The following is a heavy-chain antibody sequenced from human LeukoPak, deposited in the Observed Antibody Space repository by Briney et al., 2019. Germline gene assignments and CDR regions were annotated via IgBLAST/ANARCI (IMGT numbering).Heavy chain of an antibody. J-gene: IGHJ6*04. CDR2: IYYSGST. D-gene: IGHD2-2*01. V-gene: IGHV4-30-4*01. CDR1: GGSISSGGYY. Sequence: SETLSLTCTVSGGSISSGGYYWSWIRQPPGKGLEWIGYIYYSGSTYYNPSLKSRVTISVDTSKNQFSLKLSSVTAADTAVYYCAREDIVVVPAAMYGMDVWGKGTTVTVSS. CDR3: AREDIVVVPAAMYGMDV.